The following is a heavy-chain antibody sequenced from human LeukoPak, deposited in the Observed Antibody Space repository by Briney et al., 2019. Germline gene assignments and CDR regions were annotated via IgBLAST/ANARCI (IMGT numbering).Heavy chain of an antibody. Sequence: GGSLRLSCAASGFTFSSYWMSWVRQAPGKGLEWVANIKQEGSEKYYVDSVKGRFTISRDNAKNSLYLQMNSLRAEDTAVYYCARDNSGGGGIFFGWYYDSRGFDYWGQGTLVTVSS. D-gene: IGHD3-22*01. CDR2: IKQEGSEK. CDR1: GFTFSSYW. V-gene: IGHV3-7*01. CDR3: ARDNSGGGGIFFGWYYDSRGFDY. J-gene: IGHJ4*02.